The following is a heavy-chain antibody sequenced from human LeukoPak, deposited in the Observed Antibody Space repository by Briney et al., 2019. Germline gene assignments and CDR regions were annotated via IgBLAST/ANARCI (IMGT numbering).Heavy chain of an antibody. CDR1: SGSISSSSYY. V-gene: IGHV4-39*01. CDR3: ASLNYVYYYYYMDV. Sequence: PSETLSLTCTVSSGSISSSSYYWGWIRQPPGKGLEWIGSIYYSGSTYYNPSLKSRVTISVDTSKNQFSLKLSSVTAADTAVYYCASLNYVYYYYYMDVWGKGTTVTVSS. J-gene: IGHJ6*03. CDR2: IYYSGST. D-gene: IGHD4-11*01.